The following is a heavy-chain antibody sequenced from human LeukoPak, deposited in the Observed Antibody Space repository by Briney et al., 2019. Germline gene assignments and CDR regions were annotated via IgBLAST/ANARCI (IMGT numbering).Heavy chain of an antibody. Sequence: SETLSLTCTVSGGSISSYYWSWIRQPPGKGLEWIGYIYYSGSTNYNPSLKSRVTISVDTSKNQFSLKLSSVTAADTAVYYCARDRYDSSGIDYWGQGTLVTVSS. CDR1: GGSISSYY. CDR2: IYYSGST. V-gene: IGHV4-59*12. J-gene: IGHJ4*02. CDR3: ARDRYDSSGIDY. D-gene: IGHD3-22*01.